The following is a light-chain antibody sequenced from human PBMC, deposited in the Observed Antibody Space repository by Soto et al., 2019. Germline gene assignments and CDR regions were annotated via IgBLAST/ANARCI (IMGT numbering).Light chain of an antibody. CDR1: SSNIGSNT. Sequence: QSVLTQPPSASATPGQRVTISCSGGSSNIGSNTVNWYQQLPGTAPKLLIYSSNQRPSGVPDRFSGSKSGTSASLAISGLQSEDEADYYCAAWDDSLNGYVFGTGTKLTVL. V-gene: IGLV1-44*01. J-gene: IGLJ1*01. CDR2: SSN. CDR3: AAWDDSLNGYV.